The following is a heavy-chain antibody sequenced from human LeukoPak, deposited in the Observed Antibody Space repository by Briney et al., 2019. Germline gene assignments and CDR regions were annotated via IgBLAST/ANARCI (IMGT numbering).Heavy chain of an antibody. V-gene: IGHV3-30*02. D-gene: IGHD3-3*01. CDR1: GFTFSSYA. J-gene: IGHJ4*02. CDR2: IRYDGSNK. CDR3: AKDDFGVAPFDY. Sequence: PGGSLRLSCAASGFTFSSYAMHWVRQAPGKGLEWVAFIRYDGSNKYYADSVKGRFTISRDNSKNTLYLQMNSLRAEDTAVYYCAKDDFGVAPFDYWGQGTLVTVSS.